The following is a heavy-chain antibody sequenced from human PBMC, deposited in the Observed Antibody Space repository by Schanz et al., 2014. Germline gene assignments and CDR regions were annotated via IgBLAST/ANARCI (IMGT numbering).Heavy chain of an antibody. CDR1: GFAVDNYY. D-gene: IGHD5-12*01. CDR2: IFTDGRT. Sequence: EVQLVASGGGLVQPGGSLRLSCAASGFAVDNYYMSCVRQAPGRGLEWVSIIFTDGRTYYADSVKARFTVTRDNSKNTLYLQLNSLRAEDTTVYYCGRDFHGYGPHRDYWGQGSLVTVSS. CDR3: GRDFHGYGPHRDY. V-gene: IGHV3-66*02. J-gene: IGHJ4*02.